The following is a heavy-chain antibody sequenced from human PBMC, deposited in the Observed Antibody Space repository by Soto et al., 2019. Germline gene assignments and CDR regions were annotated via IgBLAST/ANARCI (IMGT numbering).Heavy chain of an antibody. CDR1: GDSFSCYF. Sequence: PSATLSLTCAVHGDSFSCYFWTWIRQPPGKGLEWIAEITEGGTTNYSPSLKSRVSIAVDSSKRQFSLTLSSVTAADTAMYYCAREDYDSSGYYGYWGQGTLVTVSS. CDR2: ITEGGTT. J-gene: IGHJ4*02. D-gene: IGHD3-22*01. CDR3: AREDYDSSGYYGY. V-gene: IGHV4-34*01.